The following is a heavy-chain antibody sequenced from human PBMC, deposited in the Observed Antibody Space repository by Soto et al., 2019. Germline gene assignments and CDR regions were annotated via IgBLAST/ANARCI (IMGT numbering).Heavy chain of an antibody. CDR2: IYPGDSDT. V-gene: IGHV5-51*01. J-gene: IGHJ4*02. CDR3: ARIEYSGYVNTGDFLFDY. Sequence: PGESLKISCKGSGYSFTSYWIGWVRQMPGKGLEWMGIIYPGDSDTRYSPSFQGQVTISADKSISTAYLQWSSLKASDTAMYYCARIEYSGYVNTGDFLFDYWGQGTLVTVSS. D-gene: IGHD5-12*01. CDR1: GYSFTSYW.